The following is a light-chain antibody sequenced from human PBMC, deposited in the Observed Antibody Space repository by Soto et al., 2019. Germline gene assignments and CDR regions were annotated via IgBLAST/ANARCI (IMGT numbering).Light chain of an antibody. CDR3: QQYGSSRWT. CDR2: GAS. J-gene: IGKJ1*01. Sequence: EIVLTQSPGTLSLSPGERATLSCGASQSVSSIYLAWYQQKPGQAPRLLIYGASSRATGIPDRFSGSGSGTDFTLTISRLEPEDFAVYYCQQYGSSRWTFGQETKVDIK. CDR1: QSVSSIY. V-gene: IGKV3-20*01.